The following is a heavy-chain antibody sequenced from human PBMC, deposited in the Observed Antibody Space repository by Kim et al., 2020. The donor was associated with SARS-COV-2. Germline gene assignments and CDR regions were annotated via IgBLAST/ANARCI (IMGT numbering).Heavy chain of an antibody. CDR2: IDPSDSYT. J-gene: IGHJ4*02. CDR1: GYSFTSYW. V-gene: IGHV5-10-1*01. Sequence: GESLKISCKGSGYSFTSYWISWVRQMPGKGLEWMGRIDPSDSYTNYSPSFQGHVTISADKSISTAYLQWSSLKASDTAMYYCARHRGLLNPLDYWGQGTLVTVSS. D-gene: IGHD1-26*01. CDR3: ARHRGLLNPLDY.